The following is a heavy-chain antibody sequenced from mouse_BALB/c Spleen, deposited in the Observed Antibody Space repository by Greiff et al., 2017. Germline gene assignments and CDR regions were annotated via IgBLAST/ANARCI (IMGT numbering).Heavy chain of an antibody. V-gene: IGHV5-6-4*01. J-gene: IGHJ3*01. D-gene: IGHD2-3*01. CDR2: ISSGGSYT. CDR3: TRDYDG. Sequence: EVQGVESGGGLVKPGGSLKLSCAASGFTFSSYTMSWVRQTPEKRLEWVATISSGGSYTYYPDSVKGRFTISRDNAKNTLYLQMSSLKSEDTAMYYCTRDYDGWGQGTLVTVSA. CDR1: GFTFSSYT.